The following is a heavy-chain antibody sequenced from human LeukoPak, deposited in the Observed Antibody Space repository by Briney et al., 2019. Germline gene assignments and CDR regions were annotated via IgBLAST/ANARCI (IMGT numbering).Heavy chain of an antibody. D-gene: IGHD2-2*01. V-gene: IGHV3-23*01. CDR1: GFTFSSYA. CDR3: AKRYCSSTSCVEGFYYYYYMDV. J-gene: IGHJ6*03. Sequence: PGGSLRLSCAASGFTFSSYAMSWVRQAPGKGLEWVSAISGSGGSTYYADSVKGRFTISRDNSKNTLYLQMNSLRAEDTAVYYCAKRYCSSTSCVEGFYYYYYMDVWGKGTTVTVSS. CDR2: ISGSGGST.